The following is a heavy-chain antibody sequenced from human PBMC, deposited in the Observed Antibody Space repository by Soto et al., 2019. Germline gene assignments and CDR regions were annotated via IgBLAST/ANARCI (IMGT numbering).Heavy chain of an antibody. CDR3: ARVSPHYYYDSSGYRY. D-gene: IGHD3-22*01. CDR1: GYXFTSYW. CDR2: IDPSYSYT. J-gene: IGHJ4*02. Sequence: EXLKICCKGSGYXFTSYWVSWVRHMPGKGLELIGRIDPSYSYTNYSTYFQGHVTISAEKSISTSYLQWSSLKASETAMYYCARVSPHYYYDSSGYRYWGQGTLVTVSS. V-gene: IGHV5-10-1*01.